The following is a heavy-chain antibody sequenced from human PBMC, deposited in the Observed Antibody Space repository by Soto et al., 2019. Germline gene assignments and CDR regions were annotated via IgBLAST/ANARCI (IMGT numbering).Heavy chain of an antibody. D-gene: IGHD2-15*01. J-gene: IGHJ3*02. V-gene: IGHV1-69*13. CDR2: IIPRSAKS. CDR3: ASPKGSAFDI. CDR1: GDMFDTYT. Sequence: SVKVSCKASGDMFDTYTITWMRQAPGRGLEWVGGIIPRSAKSNYAQKFEGRVTITADESTSTAYMELSSLRSEDTAVYYCASPKGSAFDIWGQGTMVTVS.